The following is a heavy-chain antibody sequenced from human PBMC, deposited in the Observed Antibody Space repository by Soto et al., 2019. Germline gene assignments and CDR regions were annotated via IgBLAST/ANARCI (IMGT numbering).Heavy chain of an antibody. CDR3: ARGGYEYRY. V-gene: IGHV3-72*01. CDR2: TKNKGNSYTT. Sequence: EVSVVESGGGLVQPGGSLRLSCAASGFTLSDHYMDWVRQAPGKGLEWVGRTKNKGNSYTTEYAASVKGRFTISRDDSKNSVYLHMNSLKSEDTAVYYCARGGYEYRYWGQGTLVTVSS. D-gene: IGHD5-12*01. CDR1: GFTLSDHY. J-gene: IGHJ4*02.